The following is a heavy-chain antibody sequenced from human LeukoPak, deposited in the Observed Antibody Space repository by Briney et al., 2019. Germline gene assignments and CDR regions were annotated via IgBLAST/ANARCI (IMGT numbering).Heavy chain of an antibody. CDR3: ARGHYDSSGWEPDYYYYYYMDV. CDR1: GFTFSSYW. Sequence: GGSLRLSCAASGFTFSSYWMSWVRQAPGKGLGWVANIKQDGSEKYYVDSVKGRFTISRDNAKNSLYLQMNSLRAEDTAVYYCARGHYDSSGWEPDYYYYYYMDVWGKGTTVTISS. D-gene: IGHD3-22*01. J-gene: IGHJ6*03. V-gene: IGHV3-7*03. CDR2: IKQDGSEK.